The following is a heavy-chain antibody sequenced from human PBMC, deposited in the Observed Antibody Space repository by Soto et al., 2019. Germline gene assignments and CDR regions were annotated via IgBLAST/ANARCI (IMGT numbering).Heavy chain of an antibody. J-gene: IGHJ6*02. CDR1: GYTFTSYG. CDR2: ISAYNGNT. Sequence: ASVKVSCKASGYTFTSYGISWVRQAPGQGLEWMGWISAYNGNTNYAQKLQGRVTMTTDTSTSTAYMELRSLRSDDTAVYYCAREGLRITIFGVAIHPPTYGMDVWGQGTTVTVSS. V-gene: IGHV1-18*01. CDR3: AREGLRITIFGVAIHPPTYGMDV. D-gene: IGHD3-3*01.